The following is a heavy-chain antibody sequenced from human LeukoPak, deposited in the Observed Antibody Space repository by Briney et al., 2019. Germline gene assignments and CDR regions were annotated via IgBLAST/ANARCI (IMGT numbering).Heavy chain of an antibody. Sequence: SETLSLTCTLYGDSFNDYYGSWMRQPPGKGREWSGEINHSGGTNYNPSLWSRLTISIDTSKHQFSLRVTSVTAADTGVYFCASVSDLMISFGGVISFFDHWGQGALVTVSS. CDR3: ASVSDLMISFGGVISFFDH. D-gene: IGHD3-16*02. J-gene: IGHJ4*02. V-gene: IGHV4-34*01. CDR2: INHSGGT. CDR1: GDSFNDYY.